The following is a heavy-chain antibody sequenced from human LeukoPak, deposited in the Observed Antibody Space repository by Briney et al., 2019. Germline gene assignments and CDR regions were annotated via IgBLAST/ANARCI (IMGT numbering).Heavy chain of an antibody. CDR1: GGSFSGYY. CDR3: ARRIPMRRAFDI. V-gene: IGHV4-34*01. Sequence: SETPSLTCAVYGGSFSGYYWSWIRQPPGKGLEWIGEINHSGSTNYNPSLKSRVTISVDTSKNQFSLKLSSVTAADTAVYYCARRIPMRRAFDIWGQGTMVTVSS. J-gene: IGHJ3*02. CDR2: INHSGST. D-gene: IGHD2-2*01.